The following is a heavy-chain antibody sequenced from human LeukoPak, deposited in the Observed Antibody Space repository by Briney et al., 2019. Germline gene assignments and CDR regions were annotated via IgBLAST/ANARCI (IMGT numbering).Heavy chain of an antibody. CDR2: ISVYNGNT. J-gene: IGHJ4*02. D-gene: IGHD3-10*01. V-gene: IGHV1-18*01. Sequence: ASVKVSCKASGYTFTSYRISWVRQAPGQGLEWMGWISVYNGNTKYAQSLQGRVTMTTDTSTSTAYMELRSLRSDDTAVYYCARRNYGSGSYYGFDYWGQGTLVTVSS. CDR3: ARRNYGSGSYYGFDY. CDR1: GYTFTSYR.